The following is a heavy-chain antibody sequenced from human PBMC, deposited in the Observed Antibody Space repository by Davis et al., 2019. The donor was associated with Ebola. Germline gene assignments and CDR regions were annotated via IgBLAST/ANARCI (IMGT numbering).Heavy chain of an antibody. D-gene: IGHD6-19*01. CDR2: IIPMFGTT. Sequence: SVKVSCKVSGGSFSYYGVNWVRRAPGQGLEWMGGIIPMFGTTNYARKFQGRVTITADESTATAYMKMSSLRSEDTAVYYCARVRWKQWLEIDYWGQGTLVTVSS. CDR3: ARVRWKQWLEIDY. V-gene: IGHV1-69*13. J-gene: IGHJ4*02. CDR1: GGSFSYYG.